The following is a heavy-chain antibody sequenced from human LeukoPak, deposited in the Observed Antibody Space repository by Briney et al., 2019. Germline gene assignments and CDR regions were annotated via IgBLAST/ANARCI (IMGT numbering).Heavy chain of an antibody. CDR2: IYYSGST. V-gene: IGHV4-59*01. CDR3: ARESNWDAFDI. D-gene: IGHD1-1*01. J-gene: IGHJ3*02. CDR1: GGSFSGYY. Sequence: PSETLSLTCAVYGGSFSGYYWSWIRQPPGKGLEWIGYIYYSGSTNYNPSLKSRVTISLDTSKNYFSLKLSSVTAADTAVYYCARESNWDAFDIWGQGTMVTVSS.